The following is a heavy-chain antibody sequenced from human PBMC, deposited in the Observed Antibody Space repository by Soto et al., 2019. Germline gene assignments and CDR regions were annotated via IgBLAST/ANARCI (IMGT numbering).Heavy chain of an antibody. CDR2: ISSSSSYT. CDR3: ARVLSSATYCSRTSCPLVYALYYDYGMDV. V-gene: IGHV3-11*06. D-gene: IGHD2-2*01. CDR1: GFTFSDYY. J-gene: IGHJ6*02. Sequence: QVQLVESGGGLVKPAGSLRLSCAASGFTFSDYYMSWIRQAPGKGLEWVSYISSSSSYTNYADSVKGRFTISRDNANNSLYLQMNSLRAEDTAVYYCARVLSSATYCSRTSCPLVYALYYDYGMDVWGQGTTVTVSS.